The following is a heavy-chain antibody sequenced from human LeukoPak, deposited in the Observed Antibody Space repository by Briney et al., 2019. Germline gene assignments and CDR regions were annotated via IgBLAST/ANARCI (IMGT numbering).Heavy chain of an antibody. J-gene: IGHJ5*02. CDR1: GSAFTSCG. Sequence: ASVTVSCTASGSAFTSCGINWVRQAPGPGLEWMGWMNPNSGNRGYAQKFQVRGTMTMTTSISTAYMELSSLRSEDTAVYNCAKSIAARRAVKSFDPWGQGTLVTVSS. CDR3: AKSIAARRAVKSFDP. CDR2: MNPNSGNR. D-gene: IGHD6-6*01. V-gene: IGHV1-8*01.